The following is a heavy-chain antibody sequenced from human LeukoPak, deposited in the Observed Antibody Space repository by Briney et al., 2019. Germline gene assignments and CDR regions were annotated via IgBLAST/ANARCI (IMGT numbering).Heavy chain of an antibody. CDR3: ARRYCSGGSCYPLGFDY. Sequence: SETLSLTCAVYGGSFSGYYWSWIRQPPGKELEWIGEINHSGSTNYNPSLKSRVTISVDTSKNQFSLKLSSVTAADTAVYYCARRYCSGGSCYPLGFDYWGQGTLVTVSS. V-gene: IGHV4-34*01. CDR2: INHSGST. D-gene: IGHD2-15*01. J-gene: IGHJ4*02. CDR1: GGSFSGYY.